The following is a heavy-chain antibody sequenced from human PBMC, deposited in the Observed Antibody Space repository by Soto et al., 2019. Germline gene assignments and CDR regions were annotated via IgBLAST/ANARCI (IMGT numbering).Heavy chain of an antibody. Sequence: GGSLRLSCAASGFTFSSYAMHWVRQAPGKGLEWVAVISYDGSNKYYADSVKGRFTISRDNSKNTLYLQMNSLRAEDTSVYYCARPSLAAAGTIFDYRGQRTLVTVSS. CDR3: ARPSLAAAGTIFDY. CDR2: ISYDGSNK. V-gene: IGHV3-30-3*01. D-gene: IGHD6-13*01. J-gene: IGHJ4*02. CDR1: GFTFSSYA.